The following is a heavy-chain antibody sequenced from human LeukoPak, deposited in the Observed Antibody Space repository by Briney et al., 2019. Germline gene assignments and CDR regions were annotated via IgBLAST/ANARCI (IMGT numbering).Heavy chain of an antibody. CDR2: ISGGGGST. D-gene: IGHD5-12*01. Sequence: GGSLRLSCAASGFTFSSYAMTWVRQGPGKGLEWVSDISGGGGSTYYADSVKGRFTISRDNSKNTLYLQMHSLRAEDTAVYYCAIYSGYGTSAFDIWGQGTMVIVSS. CDR3: AIYSGYGTSAFDI. V-gene: IGHV3-23*01. J-gene: IGHJ3*02. CDR1: GFTFSSYA.